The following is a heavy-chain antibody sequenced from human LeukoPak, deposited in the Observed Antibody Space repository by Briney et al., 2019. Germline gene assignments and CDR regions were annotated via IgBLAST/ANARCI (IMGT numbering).Heavy chain of an antibody. D-gene: IGHD2-2*02. V-gene: IGHV5-51*01. CDR1: GYSFTSYW. Sequence: GESLKISCKGSGYSFTSYWIGWVRQMPGKGLEWMGIIYPGDSDTRYSPSFQGQVTISADKSISTAYLQWSSLKASDTAMYYCARPYCSSTSCYTLSYWGQGTLVTVSS. CDR2: IYPGDSDT. J-gene: IGHJ4*02. CDR3: ARPYCSSTSCYTLSY.